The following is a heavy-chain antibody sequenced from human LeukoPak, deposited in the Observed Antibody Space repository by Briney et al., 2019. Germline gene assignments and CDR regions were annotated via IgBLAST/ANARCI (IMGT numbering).Heavy chain of an antibody. V-gene: IGHV3-30*04. CDR1: GFTFSSYA. CDR3: ARDVVAVAGRGSGGTFDY. Sequence: GGSLRLSCAASGFTFSSYAMHWVRQAPGQGLEWVAVISYDGSNKYYADSVKGRFTISRDNSKNTLYLQMNSLRAEDTAVYYCARDVVAVAGRGSGGTFDYWGQGTLVTVSS. CDR2: ISYDGSNK. D-gene: IGHD6-19*01. J-gene: IGHJ4*02.